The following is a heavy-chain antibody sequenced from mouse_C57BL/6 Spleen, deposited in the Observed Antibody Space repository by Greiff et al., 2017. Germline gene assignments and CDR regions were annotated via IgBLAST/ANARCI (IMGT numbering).Heavy chain of an antibody. CDR3: ARGTYYDYDVGYFDY. CDR2: IYPRSGNT. J-gene: IGHJ2*01. D-gene: IGHD2-4*01. V-gene: IGHV1-81*01. CDR1: GYTFTSYG. Sequence: VMLVESGAELARPGASVKLSCKASGYTFTSYGISWVKQRTGQGLEWIGEIYPRSGNTYYNEKFKGKATLTADKSSSTAYMELRSLTSEDSAVYFCARGTYYDYDVGYFDYWGQGTTLTVSS.